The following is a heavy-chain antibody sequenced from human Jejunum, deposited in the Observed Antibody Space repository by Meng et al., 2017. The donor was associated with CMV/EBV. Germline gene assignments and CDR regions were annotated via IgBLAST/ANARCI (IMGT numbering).Heavy chain of an antibody. J-gene: IGHJ4*02. CDR1: RFTFSTYS. V-gene: IGHV3-21*01. D-gene: IGHD6-6*01. CDR2: ISSSSSYI. CDR3: ARAFQYTSSSTSPI. Sequence: GQLAEAGGGLVKPGGSLGLSCAASRFTFSTYSMNWVRQAPGKGLEWVSSISSSSSYIYYADSVKGRFTISRDNAKNSLYLQMNSLRAEDTAVYYCARAFQYTSSSTSPIWGQGTLVTVSS.